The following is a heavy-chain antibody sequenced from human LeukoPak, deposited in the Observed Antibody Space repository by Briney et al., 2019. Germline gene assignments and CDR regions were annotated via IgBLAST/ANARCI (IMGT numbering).Heavy chain of an antibody. CDR3: ARSTETHYYDSSGYFGPFDY. J-gene: IGHJ4*02. CDR1: GFTVSSNY. D-gene: IGHD3-22*01. Sequence: GGSLRLPCAASGFTVSSNYMSWVRQAPGKGLEWVSVIYSGGSTYYADSVKGRFTISRDNSKNTLYLQMNSLRAEDMAVYYCARSTETHYYDSSGYFGPFDYWGQGTLVTVSS. CDR2: IYSGGST. V-gene: IGHV3-53*01.